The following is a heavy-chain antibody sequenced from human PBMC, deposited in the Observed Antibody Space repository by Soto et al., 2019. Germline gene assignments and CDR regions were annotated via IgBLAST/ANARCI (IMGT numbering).Heavy chain of an antibody. V-gene: IGHV3-33*01. CDR1: GISFSYYA. D-gene: IGHD6-25*01. Sequence: QVQLEESGGGVVQPGRSLRLSCAASGISFSYYAMHWVRQAPGKGLEWVAVIWYDGDNKYYADSVKGRFTISRDNSKKTLYLQMDRLRAQDTGIYYCSRDRIAAYYFDYWGQGTLVTVSS. CDR2: IWYDGDNK. CDR3: SRDRIAAYYFDY. J-gene: IGHJ4*02.